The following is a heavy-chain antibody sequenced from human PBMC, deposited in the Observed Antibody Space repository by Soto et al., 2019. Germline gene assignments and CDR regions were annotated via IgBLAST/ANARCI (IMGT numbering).Heavy chain of an antibody. CDR3: AQSRRYCSGGSCLSAFDY. CDR2: ISYDGSNK. V-gene: IGHV3-30*18. Sequence: GGSLRLSCAASGFTFSSYGMHWVRQAPGKGLEWVAVISYDGSNKYYADSVKGRFTISRDNSKNTLYLQMNSLRAEDTAVYYCAQSRRYCSGGSCLSAFDYWGQGTLVTVSS. CDR1: GFTFSSYG. J-gene: IGHJ4*02. D-gene: IGHD2-15*01.